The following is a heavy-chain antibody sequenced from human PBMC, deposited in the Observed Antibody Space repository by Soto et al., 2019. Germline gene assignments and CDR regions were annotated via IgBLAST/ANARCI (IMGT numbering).Heavy chain of an antibody. V-gene: IGHV1-69*13. CDR2: IIPIFGTA. Sequence: SVKVSCKASGYTFTSQAMHWVRQAPGQRPEWMGGIIPIFGTANYAQKFQGRVTITADESTSTAYMELSSLRSEDTAVYYCASIAAAVEGPFDYWGQGTLVTVSS. D-gene: IGHD6-13*01. J-gene: IGHJ4*02. CDR3: ASIAAAVEGPFDY. CDR1: GYTFTSQA.